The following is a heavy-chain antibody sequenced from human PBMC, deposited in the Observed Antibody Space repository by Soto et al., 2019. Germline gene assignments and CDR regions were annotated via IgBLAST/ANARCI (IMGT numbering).Heavy chain of an antibody. J-gene: IGHJ4*02. Sequence: ASVKVSCKASGYTFTSYGISWVRQAPGQGLEWMGWISAYNGNTNYAQKLQGRVTMTTDTSTSTAYMELRSLISGDTAVYYCARDPPLSLPLPYGGPTQSADYWCPGLLLTLAT. D-gene: IGHD3-16*01. V-gene: IGHV1-18*01. CDR2: ISAYNGNT. CDR1: GYTFTSYG. CDR3: ARDPPLSLPLPYGGPTQSADY.